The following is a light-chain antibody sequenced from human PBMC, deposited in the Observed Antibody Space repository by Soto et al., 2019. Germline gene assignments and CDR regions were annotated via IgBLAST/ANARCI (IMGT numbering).Light chain of an antibody. CDR1: QSISSY. CDR3: QQSYSTLFS. CDR2: AAS. J-gene: IGKJ3*01. V-gene: IGKV1-39*01. Sequence: DIQMTQSPSSLSASVGDRVTITCRARQSISSYLNWYQQKPGKAPKLLIYAASSLQSGVPSRFSGSGSGTDFTPTISSLQPEDFATYDCQQSYSTLFSFGPGTKVDIK.